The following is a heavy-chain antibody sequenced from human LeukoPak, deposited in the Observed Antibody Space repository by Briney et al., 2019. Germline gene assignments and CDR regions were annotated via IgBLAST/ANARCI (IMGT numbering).Heavy chain of an antibody. D-gene: IGHD3-3*01. CDR1: GYSFTSSW. CDR2: IYPGDSDT. J-gene: IGHJ4*02. V-gene: IGHV5-51*01. CDR3: ASVRSGYLYYFDY. Sequence: GESLKISCKGSGYSFTSSWIGSVRQMPGKGLEWMGIIYPGDSDTRYSPSFQGQVTISADKSISSAYLQWSSLKASDTAMYYCASVRSGYLYYFDYWGQGTLVTVSS.